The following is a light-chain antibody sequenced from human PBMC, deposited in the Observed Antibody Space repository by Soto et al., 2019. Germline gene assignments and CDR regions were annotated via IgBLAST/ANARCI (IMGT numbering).Light chain of an antibody. V-gene: IGLV8-61*01. CDR3: VLYMGGGWV. CDR2: RTN. Sequence: QTVVTQEPSFSVSPGGTVTLTCGLSSGSVSTNYYPSWYQQAPGQAPRTLIYRTNTRSSGVPDRFSGSILGNKAALTITGAQADDESDYYCVLYMGGGWVFGGGTTLTVL. J-gene: IGLJ2*01. CDR1: SGSVSTNYY.